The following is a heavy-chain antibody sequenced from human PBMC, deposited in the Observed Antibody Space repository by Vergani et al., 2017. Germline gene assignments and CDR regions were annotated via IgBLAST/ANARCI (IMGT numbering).Heavy chain of an antibody. CDR2: ISGSGGST. J-gene: IGHJ6*02. D-gene: IGHD6-13*01. CDR1: GFTFSSYA. CDR3: AKARQPSSSWFGLDYYYYGMDV. Sequence: EVQLLESGGGLVQPGGSLRLSCAASGFTFSSYAMSWVRQAPGKGLEWVSAISGSGGSTYYADSVKGRFTISRDNSKNTLDLQMNSLRAEDTAVYYCAKARQPSSSWFGLDYYYYGMDVWGQGTTVTVSS. V-gene: IGHV3-23*01.